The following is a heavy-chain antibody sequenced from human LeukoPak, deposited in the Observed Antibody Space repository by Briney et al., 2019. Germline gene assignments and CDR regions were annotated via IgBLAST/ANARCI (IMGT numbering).Heavy chain of an antibody. CDR1: GFTFSDHY. J-gene: IGHJ4*02. Sequence: GGSLRLSCAASGFTFSDHYMDWVRQAPGKGLEWVGRIKSKTDGGTTDYAAPVKGRFTISRDDSKNTLYLQMNSLKTEDTAVYYCTTVSHTMVRGVIGYFDCWGQGTLVTVSS. D-gene: IGHD3-10*01. CDR2: IKSKTDGGTT. V-gene: IGHV3-15*01. CDR3: TTVSHTMVRGVIGYFDC.